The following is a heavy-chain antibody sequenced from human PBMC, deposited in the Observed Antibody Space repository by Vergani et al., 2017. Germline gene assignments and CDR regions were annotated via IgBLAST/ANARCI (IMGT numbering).Heavy chain of an antibody. V-gene: IGHV3-23*04. CDR2: ISGSGGFT. CDR3: AKDNVPGYYDSSGYCDY. D-gene: IGHD3-22*01. CDR1: GFTFTNFA. Sequence: EVQVVESGGNLVQPGGSLRLSCAASGFTFTNFAMTWVRQAPGEGLEWVSGISGSGGFTYYADSVKGRFTISRDNSKNTMFLQMNNLRAEDTAVYYCAKDNVPGYYDSSGYCDYWGQGTLVTVSS. J-gene: IGHJ4*02.